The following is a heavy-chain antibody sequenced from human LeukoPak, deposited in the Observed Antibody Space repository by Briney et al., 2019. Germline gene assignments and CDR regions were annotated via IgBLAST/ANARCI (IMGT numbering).Heavy chain of an antibody. CDR3: AKENGYYDSSGYDLDYLDY. CDR2: ISGSGGST. D-gene: IGHD3-22*01. Sequence: GGSLRLSCAASGFTFSSYAMSWVRQAPGKGLEWVSAISGSGGSTYYADSVKGRFTISRDNSKNTLYLQMNSLRAEDTAVYYCAKENGYYDSSGYDLDYLDYWGQGTLVTVSS. J-gene: IGHJ4*02. V-gene: IGHV3-23*01. CDR1: GFTFSSYA.